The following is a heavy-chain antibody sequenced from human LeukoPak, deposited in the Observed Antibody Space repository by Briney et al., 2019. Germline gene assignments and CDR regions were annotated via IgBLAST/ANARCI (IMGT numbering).Heavy chain of an antibody. CDR3: AKDTRRGYSSSWYWFDP. D-gene: IGHD6-13*01. V-gene: IGHV3-23*01. CDR1: GFTFSSYA. Sequence: GGSLRLSCAASGFTFSSYAMSWVRQAPGKGLEWVSAISGSGGSTYYADSVKGRFTISRDNSKNTLYLQMNSLRAEDTAVYYCAKDTRRGYSSSWYWFDPCGQGTLVTVSS. J-gene: IGHJ5*02. CDR2: ISGSGGST.